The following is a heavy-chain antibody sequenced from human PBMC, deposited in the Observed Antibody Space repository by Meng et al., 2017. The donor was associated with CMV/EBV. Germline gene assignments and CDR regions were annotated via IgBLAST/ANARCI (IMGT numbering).Heavy chain of an antibody. J-gene: IGHJ4*02. V-gene: IGHV1-18*01. D-gene: IGHD1-1*01. CDR2: ISTYNGNT. Sequence: ASVKVSCKASGYTFTSYCISWVRQAPGQGLEWMGWISTYNGNTNYAQRLQGRVTMTTDTSTNRAYMNLWRLRPDDTAVYYCARDTLNWNFDYWGQGTPVTVSS. CDR1: GYTFTSYC. CDR3: ARDTLNWNFDY.